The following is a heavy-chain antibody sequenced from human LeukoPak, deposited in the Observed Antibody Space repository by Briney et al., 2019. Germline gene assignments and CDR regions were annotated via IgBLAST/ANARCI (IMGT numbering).Heavy chain of an antibody. Sequence: ASVKVSCKASGYTFTSHGISWVRQAPGQGLEWMGWISTYNGNTNYAQKLQGRVSMATDTSTSTAYMDLRSLRSDDTAVYYCARDGHYYDSSARFDYWGQGTLVTVSS. CDR2: ISTYNGNT. CDR1: GYTFTSHG. CDR3: ARDGHYYDSSARFDY. V-gene: IGHV1-18*01. D-gene: IGHD3-22*01. J-gene: IGHJ4*02.